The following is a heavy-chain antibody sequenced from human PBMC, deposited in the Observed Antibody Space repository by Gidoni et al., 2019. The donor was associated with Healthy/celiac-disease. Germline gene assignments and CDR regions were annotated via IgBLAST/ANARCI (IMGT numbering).Heavy chain of an antibody. Sequence: EVKKPGSSVKVSCKASGGTFSSYAISWVRQAPGQGLEWMGGIIPIFGTANYAQKFQGRVTITADESTSTAYMELSSLRSEDTAVYYCARDRLYSGGDYYYYGMDVWGQGTTVTVSS. CDR2: IIPIFGTA. D-gene: IGHD2-15*01. CDR3: ARDRLYSGGDYYYYGMDV. CDR1: GGTFSSYA. J-gene: IGHJ6*02. V-gene: IGHV1-69*01.